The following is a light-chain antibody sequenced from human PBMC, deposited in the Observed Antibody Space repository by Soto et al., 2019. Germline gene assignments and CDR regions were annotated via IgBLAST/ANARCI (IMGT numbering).Light chain of an antibody. CDR2: GAS. CDR3: QQRSNWPRT. Sequence: IVLTQSPGTLSLFPGETATLSCRASQRVSSNYLAWYQQKPGQAPRLLIYGASRRATGIPARFSGSGSGTDFTLTISSLEPEDFAVYYCQQRSNWPRTFGQGTKVDIK. V-gene: IGKV3D-20*02. J-gene: IGKJ1*01. CDR1: QRVSSNY.